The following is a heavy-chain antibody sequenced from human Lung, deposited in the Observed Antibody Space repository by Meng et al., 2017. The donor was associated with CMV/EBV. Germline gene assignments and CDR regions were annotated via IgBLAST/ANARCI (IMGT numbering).Heavy chain of an antibody. J-gene: IGHJ4*02. Sequence: GVSISTDSWWSWVRQPPGKGLEWIGEIYRSGSTNYSPSLKSRVTISIDRSKNQFSLRLTSVTAADTAVYYCAKEWLDATTGQFDYWGQGTLVTVSS. CDR3: AKEWLDATTGQFDY. CDR1: GVSISTDSW. V-gene: IGHV4-4*02. CDR2: IYRSGST. D-gene: IGHD1-26*01.